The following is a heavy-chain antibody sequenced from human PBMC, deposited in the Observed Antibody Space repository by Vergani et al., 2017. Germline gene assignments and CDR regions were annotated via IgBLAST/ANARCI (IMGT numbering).Heavy chain of an antibody. Sequence: QVQLVQSGAEVKKPGASVKVSCKASGYTFTSYYMHWVRQAPGQGLEWMGIINPSGGSTSYAQKFQGRVTMTRDTSTSTVYMELRSLRADDTAVYYCARVAPYFRPYYYDSSGYQSRGYFDYWGQGTLVTVSS. CDR2: INPSGGST. CDR1: GYTFTSYY. V-gene: IGHV1-46*01. CDR3: ARVAPYFRPYYYDSSGYQSRGYFDY. D-gene: IGHD3-22*01. J-gene: IGHJ4*02.